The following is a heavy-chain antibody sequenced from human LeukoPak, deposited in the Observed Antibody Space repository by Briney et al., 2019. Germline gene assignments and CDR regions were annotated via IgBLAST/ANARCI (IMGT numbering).Heavy chain of an antibody. CDR2: INPSGGST. CDR1: GYTFTSYY. V-gene: IGHV1-46*01. Sequence: ASVKVSCKASGYTFTSYYMHWVRQAPGQGLEWMGIINPSGGSTSYAQKFQGRVTMTRNTSISTAYMELSSLRSEDTAVYYCARAPWVIGRHYYDSSGYPTSGYFDLWGRGTLVTVSS. CDR3: ARAPWVIGRHYYDSSGYPTSGYFDL. D-gene: IGHD3-22*01. J-gene: IGHJ2*01.